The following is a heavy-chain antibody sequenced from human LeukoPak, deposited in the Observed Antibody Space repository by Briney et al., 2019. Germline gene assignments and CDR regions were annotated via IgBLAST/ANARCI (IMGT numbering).Heavy chain of an antibody. Sequence: SGPTLVNPTQTLTLTCTFSGFSLRTSGMCVSWIRQPPGKALEWLARIDWDDDKYYSTSLKTRLTISKDTSKNQVVLTMTNMDPVDTATYYCARSGQYYYDSIAYIHFDYWGQGTLVTVSS. CDR3: ARSGQYYYDSIAYIHFDY. CDR1: GFSLRTSGMC. D-gene: IGHD3-22*01. J-gene: IGHJ4*02. CDR2: IDWDDDK. V-gene: IGHV2-70*11.